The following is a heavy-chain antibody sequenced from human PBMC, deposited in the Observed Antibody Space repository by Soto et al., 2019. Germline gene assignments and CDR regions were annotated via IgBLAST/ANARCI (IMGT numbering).Heavy chain of an antibody. D-gene: IGHD2-21*01. V-gene: IGHV3-48*01. CDR2: ISSSSSTI. J-gene: IGHJ6*02. CDR1: GFTFSSYS. Sequence: PGGSLRLSCAASGFTFSSYSMNWVRQAPGKGLEWVSYISSSSSTIYYADSVKGRFTISRDNSKNTLYLQMNSLRAEDTAVYYCAKFPAYGMDGWGQGTTVTVSS. CDR3: AKFPAYGMDG.